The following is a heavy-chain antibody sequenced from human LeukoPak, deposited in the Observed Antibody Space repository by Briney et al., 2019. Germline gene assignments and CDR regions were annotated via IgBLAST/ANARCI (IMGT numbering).Heavy chain of an antibody. CDR2: IYYSGST. V-gene: IGHV4-59*04. J-gene: IGHJ4*02. D-gene: IGHD1-26*01. CDR1: GGSISSYY. CDR3: AGTVDSGSYFGVESYYFDY. Sequence: SETLSLTCTVSGGSISSYYWSWIRQPPGKGLEWIGSIYYSGSTYYNPSLKSRVTISVDTSKNQFSLKLSSVTAADTAVYYCAGTVDSGSYFGVESYYFDYWGQGTLVTVSS.